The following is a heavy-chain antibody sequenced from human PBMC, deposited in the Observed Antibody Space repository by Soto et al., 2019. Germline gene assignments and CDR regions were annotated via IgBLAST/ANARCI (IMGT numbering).Heavy chain of an antibody. CDR2: ISYDGSNK. CDR1: GFTFNNYG. Sequence: QVQLVESGGGVVQPGRSLRLSCGASGFTFNNYGMQWVRQAPGKGLEWVALISYDGSNKYYADSVKGRFTISRDNSKNVMYLQMIGLRTEDTAVYSWFGSQYFGGCWGEGTLVTVP. V-gene: IGHV3-30*03. D-gene: IGHD6-19*01. J-gene: IGHJ4*02. CDR3: FGSQYFGGC.